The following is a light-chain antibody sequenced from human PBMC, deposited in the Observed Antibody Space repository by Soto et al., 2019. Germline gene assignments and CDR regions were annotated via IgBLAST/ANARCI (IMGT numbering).Light chain of an antibody. Sequence: EIVLTQSPGTLSLSPGERATLFCRASQSVSGSFLAWYQQKPGQAPRLLMYGASSRATGIPDRFSGGGSGTDFTLTISRLEPEDFAVYYCQQYGSSPTFGQGTKVDSK. CDR3: QQYGSSPT. J-gene: IGKJ1*01. V-gene: IGKV3-20*01. CDR1: QSVSGSF. CDR2: GAS.